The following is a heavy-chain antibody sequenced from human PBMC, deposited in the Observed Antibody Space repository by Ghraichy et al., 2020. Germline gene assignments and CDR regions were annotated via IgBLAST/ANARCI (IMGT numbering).Heavy chain of an antibody. CDR3: ARYCSGGSCYYSGMDV. J-gene: IGHJ6*02. D-gene: IGHD2-15*01. Sequence: ASVKVSCKASEYTFNKYYMHWVRQAPGQGLEWMGVIKPSGGRTSYAQKFQGRVTMTRDTSTSTVYMELSSLRSEDTAVYYCARYCSGGSCYYSGMDVWGQGTTVTVSS. V-gene: IGHV1-46*02. CDR2: IKPSGGRT. CDR1: EYTFNKYY.